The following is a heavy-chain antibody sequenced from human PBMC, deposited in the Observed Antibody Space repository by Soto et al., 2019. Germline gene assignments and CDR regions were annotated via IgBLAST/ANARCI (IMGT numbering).Heavy chain of an antibody. CDR1: GYSFTTYW. D-gene: IGHD2-2*01. CDR2: IYPGDSDT. V-gene: IGHV5-51*01. CDR3: ARKDIASNSVDF. Sequence: PGVSLKISCKASGYSFTTYWIGWVRQMPGKGLEWMGIIYPGDSDTRYSPSFQGQVTISADKSISTAYLQWSSLKASDSAMFYCARKDIASNSVDFWGQGTLVTVSS. J-gene: IGHJ4*02.